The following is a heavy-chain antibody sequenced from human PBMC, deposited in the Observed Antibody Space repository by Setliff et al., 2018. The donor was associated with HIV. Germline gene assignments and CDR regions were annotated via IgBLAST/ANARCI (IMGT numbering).Heavy chain of an antibody. D-gene: IGHD3-10*01. CDR1: GGSLRGYY. J-gene: IGHJ2*01. CDR3: AREGGQGYSGSGSFYHRNFDL. V-gene: IGHV4-34*01. CDR2: INQSGNT. Sequence: TLSLTCAVYGGSLRGYYWSWVRQSPGRGLEWIGEINQSGNTNFNPSLKSRLIISVDTSKSQFSLKLTSVTAADTALYYCAREGGQGYSGSGSFYHRNFDLWGRGTLVTVSS.